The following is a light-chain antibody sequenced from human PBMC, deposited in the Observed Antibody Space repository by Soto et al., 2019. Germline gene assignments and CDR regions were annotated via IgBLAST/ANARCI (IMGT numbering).Light chain of an antibody. J-gene: IGLJ1*01. V-gene: IGLV2-14*01. CDR2: EVN. CDR3: NSYTSSTTYV. CDR1: SSDVGGYNS. Sequence: QSALTQPASVSGSPGQSITISCTGTSSDVGGYNSVSWYQQHPGKAPKLMIYEVNNRPSGVSNRFSGSKSGNTASLTISGLQAEDEADYYCNSYTSSTTYVFRTGTKLTVL.